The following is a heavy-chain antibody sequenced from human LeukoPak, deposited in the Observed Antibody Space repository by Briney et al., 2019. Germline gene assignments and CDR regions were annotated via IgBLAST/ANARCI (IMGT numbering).Heavy chain of an antibody. CDR1: GFTFSRYE. CDR3: ASHHYYGSGSYYRDY. J-gene: IGHJ4*02. D-gene: IGHD3-10*01. V-gene: IGHV3-48*03. CDR2: ISSSGSTT. Sequence: GGSLRLSCAVSGFTFSRYEMNWVRQAPGKGLEWVSYISSSGSTTIYADSVKGRFTISRDNAKNSLYLQMNSLRAEDTAVYYCASHHYYGSGSYYRDYWGQGTLVTVSS.